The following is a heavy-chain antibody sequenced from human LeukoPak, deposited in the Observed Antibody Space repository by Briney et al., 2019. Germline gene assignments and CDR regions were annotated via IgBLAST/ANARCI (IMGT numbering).Heavy chain of an antibody. J-gene: IGHJ4*02. V-gene: IGHV3-7*01. D-gene: IGHD5-24*01. CDR3: AKLLGTATTYDS. CDR2: ITLDGSQK. CDR1: GFTYSGNW. Sequence: PGGSLTLSCEASGFTYSGNWMSWVRQAAGKGLERVASITLDGSQKLCVHSVKGRFTIPRDNPKSSLYLQMNRLGAEDTAMYYCAKLLGTATTYDSWGQGTRVTVSS.